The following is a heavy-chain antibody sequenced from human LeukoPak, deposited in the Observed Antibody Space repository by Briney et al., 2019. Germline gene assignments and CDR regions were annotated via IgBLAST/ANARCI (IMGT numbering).Heavy chain of an antibody. J-gene: IGHJ4*02. CDR1: GGSISSGGYY. CDR3: ARHPLAAPYGGLDY. CDR2: IYYSGST. Sequence: SETLSLTCTVSGGSISSGGYYWGWIRQPPGKGLEWIGSIYYSGSTYYNPSLKSRVTISVDTSKNQFSLKLSSVTAADTAVYYCARHPLAAPYGGLDYWGQGTLVTVSS. D-gene: IGHD6-6*01. V-gene: IGHV4-39*01.